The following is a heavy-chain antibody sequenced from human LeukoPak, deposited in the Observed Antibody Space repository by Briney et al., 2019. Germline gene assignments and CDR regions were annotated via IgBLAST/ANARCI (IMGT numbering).Heavy chain of an antibody. CDR1: GFTFSSYA. CDR3: AKDWDGRFGDPKRFDY. D-gene: IGHD3-10*01. CDR2: ISGSGGST. J-gene: IGHJ4*02. V-gene: IGHV3-23*01. Sequence: RTGGSLRLSCAASGFTFSSYAMSWVRQAPGKGLEWVSAISGSGGSTYYADSVKGRFTISRDNSKDTLYLQMNSLRAEDTAVYYCAKDWDGRFGDPKRFDYWGQGTLVTVSS.